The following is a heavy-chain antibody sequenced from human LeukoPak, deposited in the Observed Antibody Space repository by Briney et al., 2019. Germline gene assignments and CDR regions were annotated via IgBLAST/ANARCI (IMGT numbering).Heavy chain of an antibody. CDR2: ISGSGGST. V-gene: IGHV3-23*01. J-gene: IGHJ4*02. D-gene: IGHD3-10*01. CDR1: GFTFSSYA. CDR3: AKGGIYYASGSYHDY. Sequence: GGSLRLSCAASGFTFSSYAINWVRQAPGKGLEWVSAISGSGGSTYYADSVKGRFTISCDNSKNTVYLQMNSLRAEDTAVYYCAKGGIYYASGSYHDYWGQGTLVTVSS.